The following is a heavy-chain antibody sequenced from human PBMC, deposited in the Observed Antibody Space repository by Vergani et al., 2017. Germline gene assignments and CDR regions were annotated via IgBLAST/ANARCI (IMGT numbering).Heavy chain of an antibody. Sequence: QVQLVQSGAEVKKPGSSVKVSCKASGGTFSNFAINWVRQAPGQGLEWMGGIIPMFGTTNYAQKLQGRVTITADESTSTAYMELSSLRSEDTAVYYCSTIGYRRWGYYFDYWGQGILVTVSS. CDR1: GGTFSNFA. J-gene: IGHJ4*02. CDR2: IIPMFGTT. D-gene: IGHD2-2*02. V-gene: IGHV1-69*01. CDR3: STIGYRRWGYYFDY.